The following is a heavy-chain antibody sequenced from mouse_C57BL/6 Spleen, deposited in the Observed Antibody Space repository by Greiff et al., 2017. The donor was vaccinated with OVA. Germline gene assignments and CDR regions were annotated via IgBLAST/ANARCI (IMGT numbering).Heavy chain of an antibody. CDR3: TRRGYDYDEVAY. D-gene: IGHD2-4*01. CDR2: ISSGGDYI. CDR1: GFTFSSYA. J-gene: IGHJ3*01. Sequence: EVMLVESGEGLVKPGGSLKLSCAASGFTFSSYAMSWVRQTPEKRLEWVAYISSGGDYIYYADTVKGRFTISRDNARNTLYLQMSSLKSEDTAMYYCTRRGYDYDEVAYWGQGTLVTVSA. V-gene: IGHV5-9-1*02.